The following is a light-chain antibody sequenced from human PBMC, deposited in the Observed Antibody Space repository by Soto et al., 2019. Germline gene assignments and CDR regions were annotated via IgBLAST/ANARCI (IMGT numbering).Light chain of an antibody. Sequence: AIRMTQSPSSLSASTGERVTFACRASQDISTYLAWYQQKPGKTPRLLIYAGSTLQSGVPSRFSGSGSRTEFTLTISSLQSEDSATSFCQQYYNYPYTFGLGTKLDI. J-gene: IGKJ2*01. CDR2: AGS. CDR3: QQYYNYPYT. CDR1: QDISTY. V-gene: IGKV1-8*01.